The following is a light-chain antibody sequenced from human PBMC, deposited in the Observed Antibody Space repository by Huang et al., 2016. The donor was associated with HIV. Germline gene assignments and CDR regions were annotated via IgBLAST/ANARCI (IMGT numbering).Light chain of an antibody. V-gene: IGKV1-5*01. J-gene: IGKJ1*01. CDR2: DVS. CDR3: QHYSSFPWT. CDR1: QSISPY. Sequence: DIQMTQSPSTLSASVGARVTITCRASQSISPYLAWYQQKPGKAPELLIYDVSTLESGVPSRFSGSGSGTEFTLTITSLQPDNFATYYCQHYSSFPWTFGQGTRV.